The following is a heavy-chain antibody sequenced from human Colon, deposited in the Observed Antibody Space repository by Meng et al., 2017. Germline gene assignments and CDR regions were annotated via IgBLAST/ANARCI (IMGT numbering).Heavy chain of an antibody. CDR2: IHYSGSR. D-gene: IGHD3-10*01. V-gene: IGHV4-61*01. J-gene: IGHJ4*02. CDR1: GGSVSSASYY. Sequence: QGQLQEPGPGLVRPSETLSLNCNVAGGSVSSASYYWSWIRQPPGKGLEWIGLIHYSGSRNYNPSLKSRVTMSVDTSKNQVSLRLTSVTAADTAVYYCARFYGSGTFEVHDYWGQGTLVTVSS. CDR3: ARFYGSGTFEVHDY.